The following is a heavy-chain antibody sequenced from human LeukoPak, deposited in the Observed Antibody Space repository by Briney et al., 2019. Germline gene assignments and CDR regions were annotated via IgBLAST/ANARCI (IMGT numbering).Heavy chain of an antibody. D-gene: IGHD1-26*01. J-gene: IGHJ6*03. CDR2: FDPEDGET. V-gene: IGHV1-24*01. Sequence: ASVKVSCKVSGYTLTELSMHWVRQAPGKGLEWMGGFDPEDGETIYAQKFQGRVTMTEGTSTGTAYMELSSLRSEDTAVYYCATDRAGALVGATDYYYMDVWGKGTTVTVSS. CDR1: GYTLTELS. CDR3: ATDRAGALVGATDYYYMDV.